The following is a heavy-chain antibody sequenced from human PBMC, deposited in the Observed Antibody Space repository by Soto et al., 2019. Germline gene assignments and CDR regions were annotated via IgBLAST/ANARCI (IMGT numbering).Heavy chain of an antibody. CDR2: INTYNGNT. J-gene: IGHJ6*02. V-gene: IGHV1-18*01. Sequence: ASVKVSCKASGYSFTRYGIAWARQAPGQGFEWMGWINTYNGNTNYAQNLQGRVTLTTDTSTSTAYMELTSLRSNDTAIYYCAMVDVYVTPSPQDVWGQGTTVTVSS. CDR3: AMVDVYVTPSPQDV. D-gene: IGHD3-16*01. CDR1: GYSFTRYG.